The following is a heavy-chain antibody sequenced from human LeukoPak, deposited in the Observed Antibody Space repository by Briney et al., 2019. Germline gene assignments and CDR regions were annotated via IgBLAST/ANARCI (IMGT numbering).Heavy chain of an antibody. V-gene: IGHV3-30*02. CDR3: AKEGAASWDVDV. J-gene: IGHJ6*04. D-gene: IGHD3-3*02. CDR1: GFIFIGYG. Sequence: PGGSPRLSCAASGFIFIGYGMHWVRQAPGKGPEWVAFIRPDGHNKYYADSVKGRFMISRDNSKNTVDLQMNSLRGDDTAMYYCAKEGAASWDVDVWGKGTTVTVSS. CDR2: IRPDGHNK.